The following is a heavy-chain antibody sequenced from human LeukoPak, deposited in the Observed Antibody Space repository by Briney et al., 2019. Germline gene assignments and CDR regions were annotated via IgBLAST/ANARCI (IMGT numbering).Heavy chain of an antibody. CDR2: INPNSGGT. CDR3: ASHGGQWLVPEYNWYDP. CDR1: GYTFTDYY. J-gene: IGHJ5*02. D-gene: IGHD6-19*01. Sequence: GASVKVSCKASGYTFTDYYMQWVRQAPGQGLEGMGWINPNSGGTHYVQRFQGWVTMTRDTSISTAYMELKSLTSDDTAVYYCASHGGQWLVPEYNWYDPWGQGTLVTVSS. V-gene: IGHV1-2*04.